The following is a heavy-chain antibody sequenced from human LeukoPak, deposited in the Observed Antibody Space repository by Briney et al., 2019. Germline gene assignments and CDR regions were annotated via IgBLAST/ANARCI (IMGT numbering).Heavy chain of an antibody. V-gene: IGHV4-59*08. Sequence: SETLSLTCSVSGGSISSYYWNWIRQPPGKGLEWIGYIYYSGSTNYNPSLKSRVTISLDKSKNQFSLKLSSVTAADTAVYYCATNYGDYGYYCYSMDVWGQGTTVTVSS. CDR1: GGSISSYY. D-gene: IGHD4-17*01. CDR3: ATNYGDYGYYCYSMDV. J-gene: IGHJ6*02. CDR2: IYYSGST.